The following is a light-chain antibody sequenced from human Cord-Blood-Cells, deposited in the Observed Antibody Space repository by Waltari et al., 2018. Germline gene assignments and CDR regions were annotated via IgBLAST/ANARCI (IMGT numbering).Light chain of an antibody. V-gene: IGKV1-33*01. Sequence: DIQMIQSPSSLSASVGDRVTITCQASQDISNYLNWYQQKPGKAPKLLIYDASNLETRVPSRFSGSGSGTDFTFTISSLQPEDIATYYCQQYDNLPPFTFGPGTKVDIK. CDR2: DAS. J-gene: IGKJ3*01. CDR3: QQYDNLPPFT. CDR1: QDISNY.